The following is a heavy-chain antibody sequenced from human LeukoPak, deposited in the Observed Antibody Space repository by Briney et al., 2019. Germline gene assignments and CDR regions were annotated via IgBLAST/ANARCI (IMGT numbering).Heavy chain of an antibody. CDR2: IYYSGCT. Sequence: SETLSLTCTVSGGSISSYYWSWVRQHPGKGLEWIGYIYYSGCTYYNPSLKSRVTISVDTSKNQFSLKLSSVTAADTAVYYCARDLGGFRYCSGGSCYPPYDAFDIWGQGTMVTVSS. CDR1: GGSISSYY. V-gene: IGHV4-59*06. J-gene: IGHJ3*02. CDR3: ARDLGGFRYCSGGSCYPPYDAFDI. D-gene: IGHD2-15*01.